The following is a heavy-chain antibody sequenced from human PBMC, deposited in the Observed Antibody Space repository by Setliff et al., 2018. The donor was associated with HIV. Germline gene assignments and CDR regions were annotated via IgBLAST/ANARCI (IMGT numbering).Heavy chain of an antibody. J-gene: IGHJ6*02. V-gene: IGHV4-59*01. Sequence: SETLSLTCTVSGGSINTFYWGWIRQPPGKGLEWIGTLYFGGSTSYNSSLKGRVTISAATSKNVFSLNMTSVTAADTAVYYCARPVSKNFYGLDVWGLGTTVTVSS. CDR1: GGSINTFY. CDR2: LYFGGST. CDR3: ARPVSKNFYGLDV.